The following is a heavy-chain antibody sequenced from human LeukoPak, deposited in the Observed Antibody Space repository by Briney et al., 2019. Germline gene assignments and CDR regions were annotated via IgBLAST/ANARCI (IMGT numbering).Heavy chain of an antibody. CDR3: ARDNGSGSYYTFDI. J-gene: IGHJ3*02. CDR2: IHYSGST. CDR1: GGSIGSGGYY. Sequence: SETLSLTCTVSGGSIGSGGYYWSWIRQHPGKGLEWIGYIHYSGSTYYNPSLKSRITMSVDTSKNQFSLKLSSVTAADTAVYYCARDNGSGSYYTFDIWGQGTMVTVSS. V-gene: IGHV4-31*03. D-gene: IGHD3-10*01.